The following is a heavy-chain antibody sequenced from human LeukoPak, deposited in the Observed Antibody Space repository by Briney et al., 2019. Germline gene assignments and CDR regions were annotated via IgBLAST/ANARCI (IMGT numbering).Heavy chain of an antibody. D-gene: IGHD3-22*01. CDR1: GYSFTTYW. V-gene: IGHV5-51*01. J-gene: IGHJ4*02. CDR2: IYPHASNN. Sequence: GESLKISCKGSGYSFTTYWIGWVRQMPGKGLECMAIIYPHASNNKYSPSIQGQVTISADKSISTAYLQWSSLKASDTAMYYCVRGIDYYDRSFDYWGQGTLVTVSS. CDR3: VRGIDYYDRSFDY.